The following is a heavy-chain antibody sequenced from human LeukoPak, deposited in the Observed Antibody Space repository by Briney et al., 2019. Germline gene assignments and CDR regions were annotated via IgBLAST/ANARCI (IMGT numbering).Heavy chain of an antibody. J-gene: IGHJ5*02. CDR3: ACSAT. CDR2: VNSDGSST. CDR1: GFTFTNYW. Sequence: PGRSLRLSCAASGFTFTNYWMHWVRQAPGKGLVWVSRVNSDGSSTTYADSVKGRFTISRDNAKNTVHLQMNSLRAEDTGVYYCACSATWGQGTPVTVSS. V-gene: IGHV3-74*01. D-gene: IGHD2-15*01.